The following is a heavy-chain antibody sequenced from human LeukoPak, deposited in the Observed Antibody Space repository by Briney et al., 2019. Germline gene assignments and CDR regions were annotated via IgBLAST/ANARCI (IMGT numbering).Heavy chain of an antibody. D-gene: IGHD2-15*01. CDR1: GGTFSSYA. CDR3: ARGAYCSGGSCYFLDY. Sequence: SVKVSCKASGGTFSSYAISWVRQAPGQGLEWMGRIIPILGIANYAQKFQGRVTITADKSTSTAYMELSSLRSEDTAVYYCARGAYCSGGSCYFLDYWGQGTLVTVSS. V-gene: IGHV1-69*04. J-gene: IGHJ4*02. CDR2: IIPILGIA.